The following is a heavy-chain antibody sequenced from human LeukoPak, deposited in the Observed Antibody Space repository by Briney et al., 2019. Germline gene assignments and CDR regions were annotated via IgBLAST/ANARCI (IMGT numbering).Heavy chain of an antibody. Sequence: ASVKVSCKASGYSFTGYFIQWVRQAPGQGLEWMGWINPNSGDTNYAQKFQGRVTMTRDTSISTAYMELSRLRSDDAAVYYCARRFYYAMDVWGQGTTVTVSS. CDR3: ARRFYYAMDV. CDR2: INPNSGDT. J-gene: IGHJ6*02. D-gene: IGHD3-16*01. V-gene: IGHV1-2*02. CDR1: GYSFTGYF.